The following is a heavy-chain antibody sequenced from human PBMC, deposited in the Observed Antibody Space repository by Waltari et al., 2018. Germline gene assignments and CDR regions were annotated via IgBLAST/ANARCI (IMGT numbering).Heavy chain of an antibody. CDR3: AVTLSAAPFYGLDV. J-gene: IGHJ6*02. D-gene: IGHD6-13*01. CDR2: IIPIFATV. CDR1: GDTLTTYA. V-gene: IGHV1-69*08. Sequence: QVQLVQSGAAVKKPGSSVMVSCKVSGDTLTTYALHWVRQAPGQGLEWVGRIIPIFATVNFAQKFQDRVTITAATSTSTAYMEVSSLRSDDTAMYYCAVTLSAAPFYGLDVWGQGTTVTVFS.